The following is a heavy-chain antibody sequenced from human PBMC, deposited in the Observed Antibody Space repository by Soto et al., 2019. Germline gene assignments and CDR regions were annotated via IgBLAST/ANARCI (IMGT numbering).Heavy chain of an antibody. CDR2: IIPILGIA. CDR1: GGTFSSYT. D-gene: IGHD2-8*01. J-gene: IGHJ5*02. Sequence: SVKVSCKASGGTFSSYTISGVRQAPGQGLEWMGRIIPILGIANYAQKFQGRVTITADKSTSTAYMELSSLRSEDTAVYYCSRDLRKCTNGVCYSNWFDPWGQGTLVTVSS. V-gene: IGHV1-69*04. CDR3: SRDLRKCTNGVCYSNWFDP.